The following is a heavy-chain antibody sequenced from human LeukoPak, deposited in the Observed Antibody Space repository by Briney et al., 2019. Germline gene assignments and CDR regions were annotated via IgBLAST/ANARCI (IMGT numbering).Heavy chain of an antibody. CDR2: IYSSVST. CDR3: AYSGSYGHLGY. J-gene: IGHJ4*02. D-gene: IGHD1-26*01. CDR1: GGSISSNAYY. V-gene: IGHV4-39*01. Sequence: SETLSLTCTVSGGSISSNAYYWAWIRQPPGKGLEWIGSIYSSVSTYYNPSLKSRVTISVDPPKNQFSLRLSSVTAADTALYYCAYSGSYGHLGYWGQGIPVTVAS.